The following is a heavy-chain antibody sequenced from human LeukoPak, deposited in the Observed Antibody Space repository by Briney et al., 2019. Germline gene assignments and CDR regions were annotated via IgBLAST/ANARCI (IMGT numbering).Heavy chain of an antibody. CDR1: GGSISSGSYY. V-gene: IGHV4-61*02. J-gene: IGHJ4*02. D-gene: IGHD3-9*01. Sequence: PSETLSLTCTVSGGSISSGSYYWSWIRQPAGKGLEWIGRIYTSGSTNYNPSLKSRVTISVDTSKNQFSLKLSSVTAADTAVYYCARASTFYDILTGPAVADDYWGQGTLVTVSS. CDR3: ARASTFYDILTGPAVADDY. CDR2: IYTSGST.